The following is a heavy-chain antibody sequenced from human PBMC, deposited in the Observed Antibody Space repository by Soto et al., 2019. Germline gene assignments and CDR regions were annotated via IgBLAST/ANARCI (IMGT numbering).Heavy chain of an antibody. D-gene: IGHD3-16*01. Sequence: GGSLRLSCAASGFTFSIYGMHLVRQSPGKGLEWVAVIWYDGSNKYYADSVKGRFTISGDNSKNTLYLQMNSLRAEDTAVYYCASEPVWGVGRSFDYWCQGTLVTVSS. J-gene: IGHJ4*02. CDR2: IWYDGSNK. CDR3: ASEPVWGVGRSFDY. CDR1: GFTFSIYG. V-gene: IGHV3-33*01.